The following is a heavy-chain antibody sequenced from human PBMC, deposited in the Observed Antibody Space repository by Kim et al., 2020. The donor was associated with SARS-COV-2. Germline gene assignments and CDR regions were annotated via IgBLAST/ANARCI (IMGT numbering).Heavy chain of an antibody. CDR1: GFTFSSYG. V-gene: IGHV3-30*18. CDR2: ISYDGSNK. Sequence: GGSLRLSCAASGFTFSSYGMHWVRQAPGKGLEWVAVISYDGSNKYYADSVKGRFTISRDNSKNTLYLQMNSLRAEDTAVYYCAKDGGVCTGVCRENYGMDVWGQGTTVTVSS. CDR3: AKDGGVCTGVCRENYGMDV. D-gene: IGHD2-8*02. J-gene: IGHJ6*02.